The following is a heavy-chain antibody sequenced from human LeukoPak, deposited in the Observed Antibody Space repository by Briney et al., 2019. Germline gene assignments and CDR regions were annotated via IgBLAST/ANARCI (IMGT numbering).Heavy chain of an antibody. CDR1: GGSISDSTSH. Sequence: PSETLSLTCIVSGGSISDSTSHWGWIRQPPGKGLEWIGSIYYTGTSYYYPSLRSRVTISIDTSKNQFSLKLSSVTAADTAVYYCARAPHYYYSSGYGGRSAFDIWGQGTMVTVSS. D-gene: IGHD3-22*01. J-gene: IGHJ3*02. CDR2: IYYTGTS. V-gene: IGHV4-39*07. CDR3: ARAPHYYYSSGYGGRSAFDI.